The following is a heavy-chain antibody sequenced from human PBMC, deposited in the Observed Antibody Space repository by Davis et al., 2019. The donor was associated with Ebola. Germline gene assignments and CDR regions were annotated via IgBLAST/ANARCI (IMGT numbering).Heavy chain of an antibody. Sequence: PGGSLRLSCKGSGYSFTSYWIGWVRQMPGKGLEWMGIIYPGDSDTRYSPSFQGQVTISADKSISTAYLQWSSLKASDTAMYYCARQKQLVRTGGGYYGMDVWGQGTTFTVSS. V-gene: IGHV5-51*01. CDR1: GYSFTSYW. CDR2: IYPGDSDT. CDR3: ARQKQLVRTGGGYYGMDV. D-gene: IGHD6-6*01. J-gene: IGHJ6*02.